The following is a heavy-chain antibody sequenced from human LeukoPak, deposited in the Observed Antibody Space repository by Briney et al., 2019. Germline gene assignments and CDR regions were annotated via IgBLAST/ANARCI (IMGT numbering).Heavy chain of an antibody. CDR1: GFTFSSYA. J-gene: IGHJ4*02. CDR3: AKEAGIIPAAPTSLFDY. CDR2: ISGSGGST. D-gene: IGHD2-2*01. Sequence: GGSLRLSCAASGFTFSSYAMNWVRQAPGKGLEWVSVISGSGGSTYYADSVKGRFTISRDNSKNTLYLQMNSLRVEDTAVFYCAKEAGIIPAAPTSLFDYWGQGTLVTVSS. V-gene: IGHV3-23*01.